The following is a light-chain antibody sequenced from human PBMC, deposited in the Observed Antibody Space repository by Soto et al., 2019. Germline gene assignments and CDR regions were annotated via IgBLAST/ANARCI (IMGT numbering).Light chain of an antibody. J-gene: IGKJ4*01. CDR2: GAS. CDR3: QRYNSAPQLT. CDR1: QGISNY. Sequence: DIQMTQSPSSLSASVGDRVTITCRAKQGISNYLAWYQQKPGKVPKLPIYGASTLQSGVPSRFSGSGSGTDFTLTISSLQPEDVATYYCQRYNSAPQLTFGGGTKVDIK. V-gene: IGKV1-27*01.